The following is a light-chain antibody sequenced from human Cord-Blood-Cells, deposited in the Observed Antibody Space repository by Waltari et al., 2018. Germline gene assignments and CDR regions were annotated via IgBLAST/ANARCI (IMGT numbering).Light chain of an antibody. CDR2: EGS. V-gene: IGLV2-23*01. CDR1: SSDVGSYNL. CDR3: CSYAGSSTSLYV. Sequence: QSALTQPASVSGSPGQSITISCTGTSSDVGSYNLVSWSQQHPGKAPKLMIYEGSKRPSGVSNRFSGSKSGNTASLTISGLQAEDEADYYCCSYAGSSTSLYVFGTGTKVTVL. J-gene: IGLJ1*01.